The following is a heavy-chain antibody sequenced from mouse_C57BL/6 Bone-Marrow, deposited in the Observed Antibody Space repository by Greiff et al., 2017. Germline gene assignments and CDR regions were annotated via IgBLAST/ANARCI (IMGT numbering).Heavy chain of an antibody. CDR3: ARWGETYWYFDV. CDR1: GYTFTDYN. CDR2: INPNNGGP. J-gene: IGHJ1*03. Sequence: EVKLMESGPELVKPGASVKIPCKASGYTFTDYNMDWVKQSHGKSLEWIGDINPNNGGPSSNQTFKGKATLTVAKPSTPAYMEHRSMTSEETAVYYCARWGETYWYFDVWGTGTTVTVSS. V-gene: IGHV1-18*01.